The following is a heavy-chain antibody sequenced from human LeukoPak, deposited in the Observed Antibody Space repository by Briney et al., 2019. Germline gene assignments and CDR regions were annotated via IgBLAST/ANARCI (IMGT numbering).Heavy chain of an antibody. CDR2: IGGSGTRT. CDR3: AKDRSIGDYYFDY. D-gene: IGHD6-6*01. CDR1: GFSFSYQG. V-gene: IGHV3-23*01. J-gene: IGHJ4*02. Sequence: GGSLRLSCAGSGFSFSYQGMTWVRQAPGKGLEWVSGIGGSGTRTYYADSVKGRFTISRDNSKNTLYLQMNSLRAEDTALYYCAKDRSIGDYYFDYWGQGTLVTVSS.